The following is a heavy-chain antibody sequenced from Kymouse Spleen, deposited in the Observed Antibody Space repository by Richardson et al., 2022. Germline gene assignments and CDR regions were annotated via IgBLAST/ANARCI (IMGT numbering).Heavy chain of an antibody. CDR3: ARDPSTMTTGDYYGMDV. CDR1: GFTFSSYG. J-gene: IGHJ6*02. V-gene: IGHV3-33*01. Sequence: QVQLVESGGGVVQPGRSLRLSCAASGFTFSSYGMHWVRQAPGKGLEWVAVIWYDGSNKYYADSVKGRFTISRDNSKNTLYLQMNSLRAEDTAVYYCARDPSTMTTGDYYGMDVWGQGTTVTVSS. CDR2: IWYDGSNK. D-gene: IGHD4-17*01,IGHD4-23*01.